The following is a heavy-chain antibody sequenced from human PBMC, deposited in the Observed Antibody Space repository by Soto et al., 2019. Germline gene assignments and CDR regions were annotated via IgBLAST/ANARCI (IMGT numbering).Heavy chain of an antibody. J-gene: IGHJ5*02. Sequence: GGSLRLSCAASGFTFSSYAMSWVRQAPGKGLEWVSAISGSGGSTYYADSVKGRFTISRDNSKNTLYLQMNSLRAEDTAVYYCAKDFKRVPAATSWFDPWGQGTLVTVSS. CDR2: ISGSGGST. CDR3: AKDFKRVPAATSWFDP. V-gene: IGHV3-23*01. CDR1: GFTFSSYA. D-gene: IGHD2-2*01.